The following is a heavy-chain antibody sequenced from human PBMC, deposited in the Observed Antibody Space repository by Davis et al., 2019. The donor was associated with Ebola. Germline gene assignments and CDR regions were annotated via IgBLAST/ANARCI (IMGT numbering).Heavy chain of an antibody. Sequence: PGGSLRLSCAASGFTFSSYSMNWVRQAPGKGLEWVSSISSSSSYIYYADSVKGRFTISRDNAKNSLYLQMNSLRAEDTAVYYCAKDSGYSYGYLLGYWGQGTLVTVSS. CDR3: AKDSGYSYGYLLGY. V-gene: IGHV3-21*01. D-gene: IGHD5-18*01. J-gene: IGHJ4*02. CDR1: GFTFSSYS. CDR2: ISSSSSYI.